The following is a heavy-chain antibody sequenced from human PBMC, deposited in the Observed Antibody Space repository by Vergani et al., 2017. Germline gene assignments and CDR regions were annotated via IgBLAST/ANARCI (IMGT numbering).Heavy chain of an antibody. CDR1: GFTFSSYG. V-gene: IGHV3-30*02. CDR2: IRYDGSNK. J-gene: IGHJ6*02. Sequence: QVQLVESGGGVVQPGGSLRLSCAASGFTFSSYGMHWVRQAPGKGLEWLAFIRYDGSNKYYADSVKGRFTISRDNSKNTLYLQMNSLGAEDTAVYYCAKDGYDILTGPYGMDVWGQGTTVTVSS. D-gene: IGHD3-9*01. CDR3: AKDGYDILTGPYGMDV.